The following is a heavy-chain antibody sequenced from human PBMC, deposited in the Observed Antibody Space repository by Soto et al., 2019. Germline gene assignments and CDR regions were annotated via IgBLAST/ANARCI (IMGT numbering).Heavy chain of an antibody. CDR3: AKKARWAEYYFYYYMDV. V-gene: IGHV3-23*01. Sequence: GGSLRLSCAASGFTFSSYAMSWVRQAPGKGLEWVSVISGSGGSTYYADSVKGRFTISRDNSKNTLYLQVNSLRAEDTAVYYCAKKARWAEYYFYYYMDVWGKGTTVTVSS. CDR2: ISGSGGST. CDR1: GFTFSSYA. J-gene: IGHJ6*03.